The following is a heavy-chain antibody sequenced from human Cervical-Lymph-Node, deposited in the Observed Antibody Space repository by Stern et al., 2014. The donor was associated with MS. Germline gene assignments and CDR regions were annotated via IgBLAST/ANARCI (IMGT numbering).Heavy chain of an antibody. Sequence: VQLEESGGGVVQPGRSLRVSCATAGFTFTSYAMNWVRLAPGTGLEWMAVISYDGNTKYYADSVKGRFTISRDNSKNTLYLQMSSLRAEDTAVYYCVRERSSRGFDYWGQGSLVTVSS. J-gene: IGHJ4*02. D-gene: IGHD6-6*01. CDR1: GFTFTSYA. V-gene: IGHV3-30-3*01. CDR2: ISYDGNTK. CDR3: VRERSSRGFDY.